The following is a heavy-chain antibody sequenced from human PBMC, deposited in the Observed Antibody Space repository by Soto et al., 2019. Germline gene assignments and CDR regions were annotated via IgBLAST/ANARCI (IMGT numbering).Heavy chain of an antibody. CDR3: TVVKRWDQYSTSGYWFDP. V-gene: IGHV3-15*01. CDR2: IKSRADGWTK. Sequence: EMHLVDSGGGLVKPGGSLRLSCAASGFTFSHAWMSWVCQAPGEGLAWVGRIKSRADGWTKDYGAPVRGRFTISRDDSKNMLYVQMNSLKTEDTAVYYCTVVKRWDQYSTSGYWFDPWGPGTLVTVSS. CDR1: GFTFSHAW. J-gene: IGHJ5*02. D-gene: IGHD1-26*01.